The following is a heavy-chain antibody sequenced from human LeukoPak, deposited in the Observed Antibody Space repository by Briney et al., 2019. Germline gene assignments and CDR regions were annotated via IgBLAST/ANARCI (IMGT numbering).Heavy chain of an antibody. CDR3: ARGRNFDFYAAFDY. V-gene: IGHV1-69*06. CDR1: GGTFSSYA. CDR2: IIPIFGTA. D-gene: IGHD3-9*01. Sequence: SVKVSCKASGGTFSSYAISWVRQAPGQGLEWMGGIIPIFGTANYAQKFQGRVTITADKSPSTAYMELSSLRSEDTAVYYCARGRNFDFYAAFDYWGQGTLVTVSS. J-gene: IGHJ4*02.